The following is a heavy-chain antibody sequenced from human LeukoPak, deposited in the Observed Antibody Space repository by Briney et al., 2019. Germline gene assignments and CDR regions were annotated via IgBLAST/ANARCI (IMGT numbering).Heavy chain of an antibody. CDR3: AREGGSGSSYYYYYYSMDV. V-gene: IGHV3-64*01. Sequence: GGSLRLSCAASGFTFSSYAMHWVRQAPGKGLEYVSAISSNGGSTYYANSVKGRFTISRDNSKNTLYLQMGSLRAEDMAVYYCAREGGSGSSYYYYYYSMDVWGQGTTVTVSS. CDR2: ISSNGGST. CDR1: GFTFSSYA. D-gene: IGHD3-10*01. J-gene: IGHJ6*02.